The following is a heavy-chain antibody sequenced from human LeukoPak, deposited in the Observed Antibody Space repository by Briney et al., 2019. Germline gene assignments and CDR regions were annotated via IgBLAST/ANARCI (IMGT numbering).Heavy chain of an antibody. V-gene: IGHV3-23*01. D-gene: IGHD2-2*01. CDR2: ISGSGGST. CDR1: GITFSSYA. Sequence: PGGSLRLSCAASGITFSSYAMSWVRQAPGKGLEWVSAISGSGGSTYYADSVKGRFTISRDNSKNTLYLQMNSLRAEDTAVYYCAKSPVPYCSSTSCYRFAYWGQGTLVTVSS. CDR3: AKSPVPYCSSTSCYRFAY. J-gene: IGHJ4*02.